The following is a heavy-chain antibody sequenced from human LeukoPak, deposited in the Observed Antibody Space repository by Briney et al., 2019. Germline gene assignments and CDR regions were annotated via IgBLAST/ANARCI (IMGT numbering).Heavy chain of an antibody. Sequence: PGGSLRLSCAASGFTFSSYAMSWVRQAPGKGLEWVSAIETGGASTYYADSVKGRFSISRDNAKNSLYLQLNSLRAEDTAVYYCARDPYSGSYSDYYYYYMDVWGKGTTVTVSS. CDR3: ARDPYSGSYSDYYYYYMDV. V-gene: IGHV3-23*05. CDR1: GFTFSSYA. J-gene: IGHJ6*03. D-gene: IGHD1-26*01. CDR2: IETGGAST.